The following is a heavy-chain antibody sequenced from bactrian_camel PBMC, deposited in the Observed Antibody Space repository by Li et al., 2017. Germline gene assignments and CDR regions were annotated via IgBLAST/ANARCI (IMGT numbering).Heavy chain of an antibody. CDR2: IYSDGSRT. J-gene: IGHJ4*01. CDR1: GYTYPRGC. Sequence: HVQLEESGGGSVQAGGSLRLSCEVSGYTYPRGCLGWFHQAPGKGLEWVSSIYSDGSRTYYADSVKGRFTIYRDNANDALYLQLNSLKTEDTAMYYCAASPSDWAFMYWGQGTQVTVS. V-gene: IGHV3S6*01. D-gene: IGHD2*01. CDR3: AASPSDWAFMY.